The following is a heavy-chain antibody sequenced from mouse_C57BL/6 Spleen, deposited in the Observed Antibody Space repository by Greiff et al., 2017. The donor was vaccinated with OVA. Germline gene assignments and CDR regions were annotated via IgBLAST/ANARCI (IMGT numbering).Heavy chain of an antibody. J-gene: IGHJ1*03. D-gene: IGHD2-4*01. CDR3: AREDDYVLYWYFDV. CDR2: IYPGSGST. V-gene: IGHV1-55*01. CDR1: GYTFTSYW. Sequence: QVQLKQPGAELVKPGASVKMSCKASGYTFTSYWITWVKQRPGQGLEWIGDIYPGSGSTNYNEKFKSKATLTVDTSSSTAYMQLSSLTSEDSAVYYCAREDDYVLYWYFDVWGTGTTVTVSS.